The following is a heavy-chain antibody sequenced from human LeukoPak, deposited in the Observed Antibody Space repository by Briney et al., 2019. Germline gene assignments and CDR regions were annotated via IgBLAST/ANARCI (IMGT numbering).Heavy chain of an antibody. V-gene: IGHV1-69*13. D-gene: IGHD4-17*01. J-gene: IGHJ4*02. Sequence: SVKVSCKASGGTFSSYAISWVRQAPAQGLEWMGGIIPIFGTANYAQKFQGRVTITADESTSTAYMELSSLRSDDTAVYYCARSVTLFDYWGQGTLVTVSS. CDR3: ARSVTLFDY. CDR2: IIPIFGTA. CDR1: GGTFSSYA.